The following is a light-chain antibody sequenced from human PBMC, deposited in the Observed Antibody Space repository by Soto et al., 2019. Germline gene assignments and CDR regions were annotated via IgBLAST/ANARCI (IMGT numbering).Light chain of an antibody. CDR1: SSNIGAGYD. Sequence: QSVLTQPPSVSGAPGQRVTISCTGSSSNIGAGYDVHWYQQLPGTAPKLLIYANSNRPSGVPDRFSGSKSGTSASLAITGLQAEDEADYYCQSYGSSLSGVVFGGGTKVTVL. V-gene: IGLV1-40*01. J-gene: IGLJ2*01. CDR2: ANS. CDR3: QSYGSSLSGVV.